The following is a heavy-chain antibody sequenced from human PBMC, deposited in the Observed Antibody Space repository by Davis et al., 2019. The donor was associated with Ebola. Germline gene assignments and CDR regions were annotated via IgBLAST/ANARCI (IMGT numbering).Heavy chain of an antibody. CDR1: GFTFSFYG. CDR2: ISSSGRTI. D-gene: IGHD3-10*01. CDR3: VRGTGEDH. J-gene: IGHJ4*02. Sequence: GESLKISCAASGFTFSFYGMHWVRQAPGKGLEWVSYISSSGRTIYYADSVKGRFTISRDNANDSLYLQMTSLRAEDTAIYYCVRGTGEDHWGQGTLVTVSS. V-gene: IGHV3-48*04.